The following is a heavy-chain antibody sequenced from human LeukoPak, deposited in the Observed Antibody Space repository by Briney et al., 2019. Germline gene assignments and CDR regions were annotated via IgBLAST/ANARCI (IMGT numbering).Heavy chain of an antibody. CDR2: VYPGDSDT. CDR3: ARRIVDYYDSSGYSDGFDY. Sequence: GESLKISCKVSGYTFTDYWIGWVRQMPGKGLEWMGIVYPGDSDTRYSPSFQGQVTISADKSINTAYLQWSSLKASDTAMYYCARRIVDYYDSSGYSDGFDYWGQGTLVTVSS. V-gene: IGHV5-51*01. CDR1: GYTFTDYW. D-gene: IGHD3-22*01. J-gene: IGHJ4*02.